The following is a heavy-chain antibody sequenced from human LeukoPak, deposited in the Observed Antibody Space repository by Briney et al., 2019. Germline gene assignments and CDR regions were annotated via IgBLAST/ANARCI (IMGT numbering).Heavy chain of an antibody. Sequence: GASVKVSCKASGYTFTSYYMHWVRQAPGQGLEWMGIINPSGGSTSYAQKFQGRVTMTRDMSTSTVYMELSSLRSEDTAVYYCARDMLLHKAFDIWGQGTMVTVSS. D-gene: IGHD2-15*01. CDR2: INPSGGST. J-gene: IGHJ3*02. CDR1: GYTFTSYY. V-gene: IGHV1-46*01. CDR3: ARDMLLHKAFDI.